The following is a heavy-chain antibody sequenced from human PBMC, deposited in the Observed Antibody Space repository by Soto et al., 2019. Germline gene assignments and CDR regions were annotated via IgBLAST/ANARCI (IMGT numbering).Heavy chain of an antibody. CDR2: ISGCGDTT. D-gene: IGHD3-10*01. CDR1: GFTFNNYA. V-gene: IGHV3-23*01. CDR3: AKGRGGSGSLTPRVDF. Sequence: EVQLLESGGGSVQPGGSLRLSCAASGFTFNNYAMTWVRQAPGKGLEWVSAISGCGDTTSYADSVKGRFTVSRDGSKNTLYLQMSSLRAEDTALYYCAKGRGGSGSLTPRVDFWGQGTLVTVSS. J-gene: IGHJ4*02.